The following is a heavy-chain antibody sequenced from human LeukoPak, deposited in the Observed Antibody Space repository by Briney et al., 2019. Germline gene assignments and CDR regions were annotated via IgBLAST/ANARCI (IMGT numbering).Heavy chain of an antibody. D-gene: IGHD2-15*01. V-gene: IGHV1-46*01. CDR2: INPSGGST. J-gene: IGHJ3*02. CDR1: GYTFSNYN. CDR3: ARGGSRSSSPRDAFHI. Sequence: ASVKLSCKASGYTFSNYNIHWVRQAPGQGLEWMGIINPSGGSTSYAQKFQGRVTMTRDMSTSTVYMELSSLRSEDTAVYYCARGGSRSSSPRDAFHIWGQGTMVTVSS.